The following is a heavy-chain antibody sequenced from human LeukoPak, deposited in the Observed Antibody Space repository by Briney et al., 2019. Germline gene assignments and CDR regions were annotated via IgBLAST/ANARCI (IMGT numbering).Heavy chain of an antibody. V-gene: IGHV3-48*03. J-gene: IGHJ4*02. D-gene: IGHD3-16*01. CDR3: ARDLGKLPRGLTGYYFDC. CDR1: GFTFSSYE. CDR2: ISSSGSTI. Sequence: GGSLRLSCAASGFTFSSYEMNWVRQAPGKGLEWVSYISSSGSTIYYADSVKGRFTISRDNAKNSLYLQMNSLRAEDTAVYYCARDLGKLPRGLTGYYFDCWGQGTLVTVSS.